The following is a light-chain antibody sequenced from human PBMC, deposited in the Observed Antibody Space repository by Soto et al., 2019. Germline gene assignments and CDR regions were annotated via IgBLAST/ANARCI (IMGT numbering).Light chain of an antibody. J-gene: IGLJ3*02. CDR3: SSYGGSNNLV. CDR1: SSDVGGYDY. CDR2: EVN. V-gene: IGLV2-8*01. Sequence: QSALTQPASVSGSPGQSVTISCTGTSSDVGGYDYVSWYQQHPGKAPKLIIFEVNKWPSGVPDRFSGSKSGNTASLTVSGLQAEDEADYYCSSYGGSNNLVFGGGTKLTVL.